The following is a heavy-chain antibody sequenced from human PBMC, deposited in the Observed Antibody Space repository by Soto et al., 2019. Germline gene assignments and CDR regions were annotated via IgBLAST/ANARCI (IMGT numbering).Heavy chain of an antibody. CDR2: IDIAGDT. D-gene: IGHD5-12*01. CDR3: VRAARWLQSRYFDL. J-gene: IGHJ2*01. V-gene: IGHV3-13*01. Sequence: EVQLVESGGGLVQPGGSLRLSCAASGFTLSSYDMHWVRQGSGKGLEWVSAIDIAGDTYYPDSVKGRFSISGEHAKNSLYLQINSLRAGDTAVYYCVRAARWLQSRYFDLWGRGTLVTVSS. CDR1: GFTLSSYD.